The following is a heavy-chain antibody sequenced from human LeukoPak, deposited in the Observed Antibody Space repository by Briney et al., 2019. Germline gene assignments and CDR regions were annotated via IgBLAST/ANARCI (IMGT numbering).Heavy chain of an antibody. Sequence: GGSLRLSCVASGFAFSNYGIHWVRQAPGKGLEWVANIKEDGSAQYYVGSVKGRFTISRDNAKNSLSLQMNSLRAEDTAVYYCATSSNAPGNHWGQGTLVTVSS. CDR2: IKEDGSAQ. CDR1: GFAFSNYG. D-gene: IGHD2-2*01. J-gene: IGHJ5*02. V-gene: IGHV3-7*01. CDR3: ATSSNAPGNH.